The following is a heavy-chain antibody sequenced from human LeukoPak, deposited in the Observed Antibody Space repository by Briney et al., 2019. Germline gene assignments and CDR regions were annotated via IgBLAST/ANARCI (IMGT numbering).Heavy chain of an antibody. V-gene: IGHV3-21*01. CDR1: GFTFSSYS. CDR2: ISSSSSYI. J-gene: IGHJ5*02. CDR3: ARGLASYRYNWFDP. Sequence: GGSLRLSCAASGFTFSSYSMNWVRQAPGKGLEWVSSISSSSSYIYYADSVTGRFTISRDKDKNSLYLQMNSLRAEDTAVYYCARGLASYRYNWFDPWGQGTLVTVSS. D-gene: IGHD3-16*02.